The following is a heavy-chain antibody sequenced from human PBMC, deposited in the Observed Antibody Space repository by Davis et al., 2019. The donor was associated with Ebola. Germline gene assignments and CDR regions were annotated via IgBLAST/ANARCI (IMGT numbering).Heavy chain of an antibody. J-gene: IGHJ4*02. CDR2: IIPILGIA. V-gene: IGHV1-69*04. CDR3: ARDVGGSIAAAGTDFDY. Sequence: SVKVSCKASGGTFSSYAISWVRQAPGQGLEWMGRIIPILGIANYAQKFQGIVTITADKSTSTAYMELSSLRSEDTTVYYWARDVGGSIAAAGTDFDYWGQGTLVTVSS. CDR1: GGTFSSYA. D-gene: IGHD6-13*01.